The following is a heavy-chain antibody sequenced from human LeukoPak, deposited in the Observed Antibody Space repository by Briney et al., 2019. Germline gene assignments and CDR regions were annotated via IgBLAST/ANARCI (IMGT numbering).Heavy chain of an antibody. V-gene: IGHV3-48*01. CDR3: ARDDDFWSGYYSKDDY. CDR2: ISSSSSTI. D-gene: IGHD3-3*01. CDR1: GFTFSSYS. J-gene: IGHJ4*02. Sequence: GRSLRLSCAASGFTFSSYSMNWVRQAPGKGLEWVSYISSSSSTIYYADSVKGRFTISRDNAKNSLYLQMNSLRAEDTAVYYCARDDDFWSGYYSKDDYWGQGTLVTVSS.